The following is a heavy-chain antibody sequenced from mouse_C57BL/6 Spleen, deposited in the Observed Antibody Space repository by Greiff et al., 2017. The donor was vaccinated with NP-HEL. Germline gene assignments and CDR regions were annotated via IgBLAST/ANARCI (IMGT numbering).Heavy chain of an antibody. CDR2: IYPRSGNT. J-gene: IGHJ2*01. Sequence: QVQLKQSGAELARPGASVKLSCKASGYTFTSYGISWVKQRTGQGLEWIGEIYPRSGNTYYNEKFKGKATLTADKSSSTAYMELRSLTSEDSAVYFCARGPEDYYGSLDYWGQGTTLTVSS. CDR3: ARGPEDYYGSLDY. CDR1: GYTFTSYG. V-gene: IGHV1-81*01. D-gene: IGHD1-1*01.